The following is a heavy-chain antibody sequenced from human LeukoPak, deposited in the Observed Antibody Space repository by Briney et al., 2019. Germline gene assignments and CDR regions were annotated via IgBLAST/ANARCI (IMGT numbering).Heavy chain of an antibody. CDR3: SRDFVGADDY. Sequence: GGSLRLSCAASGFTLSNYWMHWVRQAPGGGPVWVSRINPDGSRIDYAESVRGRFTISRDSAKNTLYLQMNSLRAEDTAVYYCSRDFVGADDYWGQGTLVTVSS. CDR2: INPDGSRI. D-gene: IGHD1-26*01. V-gene: IGHV3-74*01. J-gene: IGHJ4*02. CDR1: GFTLSNYW.